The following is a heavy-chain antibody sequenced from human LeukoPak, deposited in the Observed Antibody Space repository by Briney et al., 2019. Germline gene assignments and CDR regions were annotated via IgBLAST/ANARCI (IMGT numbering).Heavy chain of an antibody. D-gene: IGHD3-3*01. J-gene: IGHJ4*02. Sequence: GGSLRLSCAASGFTFSSYGMHWVRQAPGKGLEWVAVISYDGSNKYYADSVKGRFTISRDNAKNSLYLQMNSLRAEDTAVYYCASGRWSGYYFDYWGQGTLVTVSS. V-gene: IGHV3-30*03. CDR2: ISYDGSNK. CDR1: GFTFSSYG. CDR3: ASGRWSGYYFDY.